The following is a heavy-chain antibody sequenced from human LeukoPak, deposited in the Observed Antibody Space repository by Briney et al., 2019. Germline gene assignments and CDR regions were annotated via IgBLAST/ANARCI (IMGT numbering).Heavy chain of an antibody. Sequence: QPGGSLRLSCAASGFTFSSYSMNWVRQAPGKGLEWVSGISWNSGSIGYADSVKGRFTISRDNAKNSLYLQMNSLRAEDTALYYCAKEIAPTIFGVVIIPVLTHYGMDVWGQGTTVTVSS. D-gene: IGHD3-3*01. V-gene: IGHV3-9*01. CDR3: AKEIAPTIFGVVIIPVLTHYGMDV. CDR1: GFTFSSYS. CDR2: ISWNSGSI. J-gene: IGHJ6*02.